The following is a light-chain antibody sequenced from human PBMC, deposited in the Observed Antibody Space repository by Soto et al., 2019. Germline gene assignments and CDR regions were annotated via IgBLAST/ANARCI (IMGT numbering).Light chain of an antibody. V-gene: IGKV3-11*01. J-gene: IGKJ5*01. Sequence: EIVLTQSPATLSLSPGERATLSCRASQTVSNYLAWYQQKPGQAPRLLIYDASIRATGIPARFSGSGPGTDFTLTISSLEPEDFAVYYCQQRSNWPPITFGQGTRLEIE. CDR1: QTVSNY. CDR3: QQRSNWPPIT. CDR2: DAS.